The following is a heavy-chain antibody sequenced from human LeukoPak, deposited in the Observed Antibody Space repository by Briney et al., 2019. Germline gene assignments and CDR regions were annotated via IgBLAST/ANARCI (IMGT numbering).Heavy chain of an antibody. CDR1: GYTFTGYY. CDR3: ARGPGGPTLWFHQVYSGEGLSDY. Sequence: GASVKVSCKASGYTFTGYYMHWVRQAPGQGLEWMGWINPNSGGTNYAQKFQGRVTMTRDTSISTAYMELSRLRSDDTAVYYCARGPGGPTLWFHQVYSGEGLSDYWGQGTLVTVSS. V-gene: IGHV1-2*02. CDR2: INPNSGGT. J-gene: IGHJ4*02. D-gene: IGHD3/OR15-3a*01.